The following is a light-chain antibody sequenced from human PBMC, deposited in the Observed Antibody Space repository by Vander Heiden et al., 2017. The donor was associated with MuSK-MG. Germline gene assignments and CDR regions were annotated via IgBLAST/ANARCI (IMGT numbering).Light chain of an antibody. CDR3: QQSYSTPHT. CDR1: QSISRY. V-gene: IGKV1-39*01. Sequence: DIQMTQSPSSLSASVGDRVTITCRASQSISRYFNWYQQKPGKAPKLLIYAASSLQSVVPSRFSGSGSGTDFTLTISSLQPEDCATYYCQQSYSTPHTFGGGTKVEIK. J-gene: IGKJ4*01. CDR2: AAS.